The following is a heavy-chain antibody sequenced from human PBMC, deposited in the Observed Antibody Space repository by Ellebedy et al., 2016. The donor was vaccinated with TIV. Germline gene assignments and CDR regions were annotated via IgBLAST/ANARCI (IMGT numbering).Heavy chain of an antibody. J-gene: IGHJ4*01. CDR2: VYYSGTT. V-gene: IGHV4-39*07. Sequence: MPSETLSLTCTVSGGSISTSNFYWGWVRQPPGKGLEWIGTVYYSGTTQYNPSLKSRVTISVATSRAQFSLKMTSVTAADTAVYYCARGYYNSGHYFSPGEWGRGTLVTVSS. D-gene: IGHD3-3*01. CDR1: GGSISTSNFY. CDR3: ARGYYNSGHYFSPGE.